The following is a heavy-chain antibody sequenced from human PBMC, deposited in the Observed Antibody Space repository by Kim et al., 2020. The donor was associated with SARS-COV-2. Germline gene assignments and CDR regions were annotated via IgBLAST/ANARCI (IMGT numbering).Heavy chain of an antibody. J-gene: IGHJ4*02. CDR3: SRVDGAPFFFYY. CDR1: GYSCAKFW. V-gene: IGHV5-51*01. CDR2: IFPGDSET. Sequence: GESLKISCKASGYSCAKFWIGWVRQVPGKGLGWLGIIFPGDSETRYSPSFQGQVTISVERSIGTAYVQWRSLRASDTAMYYCSRVDGAPFFFYYWGQGT. D-gene: IGHD1-26*01.